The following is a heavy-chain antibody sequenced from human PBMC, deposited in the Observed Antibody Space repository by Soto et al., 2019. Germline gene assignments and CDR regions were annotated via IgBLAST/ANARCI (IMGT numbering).Heavy chain of an antibody. CDR2: ISSSSSYI. CDR3: ARGDYGDSYFDY. J-gene: IGHJ4*02. D-gene: IGHD4-17*01. V-gene: IGHV3-21*01. Sequence: GGSLRLSCAASGFTFSSYSMNWVHQAPGKGLEWVSSISSSSSYIYYADSVKGRFTISRDNAKNSLYLQMNSLRAEDTAVYYCARGDYGDSYFDYWGQGTLVTVSS. CDR1: GFTFSSYS.